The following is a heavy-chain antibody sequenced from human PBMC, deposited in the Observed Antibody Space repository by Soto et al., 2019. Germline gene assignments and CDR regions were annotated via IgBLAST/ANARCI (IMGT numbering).Heavy chain of an antibody. CDR2: INDQGGSP. CDR1: GFTFSNYW. CDR3: VRDFRIFSMSVIGASTIGH. J-gene: IGHJ5*02. D-gene: IGHD1-26*01. Sequence: GGSLRLSCAASGFTFSNYWMRWVRQAPGKGLVWISRINDQGGSPTYADSVKGRFTISRDNSKNTLYVEMDSLRSGDTAVYYCVRDFRIFSMSVIGASTIGHWGQGTLVTVSS. V-gene: IGHV3-74*01.